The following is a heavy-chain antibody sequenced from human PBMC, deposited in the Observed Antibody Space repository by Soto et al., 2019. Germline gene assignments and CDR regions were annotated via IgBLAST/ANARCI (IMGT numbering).Heavy chain of an antibody. CDR1: GYTFTSYD. CDR2: INAGNGNT. J-gene: IGHJ4*01. CDR3: AREEHSSEWGKFDC. V-gene: IGHV1-3*01. D-gene: IGHD6-19*01. Sequence: GASVKVSCKASGYTFTSYDINWVRQAPGQRLEWMGWINAGNGNTKYSQKFQGRVTMTTDTSTSTAYMELRSLRSDDTAVYYCAREEHSSEWGKFDCWGQGTLVTVSS.